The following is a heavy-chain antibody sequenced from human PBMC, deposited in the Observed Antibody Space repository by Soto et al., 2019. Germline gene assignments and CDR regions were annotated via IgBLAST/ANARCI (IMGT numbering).Heavy chain of an antibody. D-gene: IGHD6-13*01. J-gene: IGHJ4*02. CDR2: IIPIFGTA. V-gene: IGHV1-69*01. CDR1: GGTFSSYA. CDR3: ARGRIAAAGPYYFDY. Sequence: QVQLVQSGAEVQKPGSSVKVSCKASGGTFSSYAISWVRQAPGQGLEWMGGIIPIFGTANYAQKFQGRVTITADESTSTAYMELSRLRSEDTAVYYCARGRIAAAGPYYFDYWGQGTLVTVSS.